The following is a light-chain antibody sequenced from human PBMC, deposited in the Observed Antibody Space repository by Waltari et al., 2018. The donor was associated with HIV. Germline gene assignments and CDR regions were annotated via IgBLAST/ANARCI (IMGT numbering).Light chain of an antibody. CDR3: MQGTHWPIT. Sequence: VVVTQSPLSLPVSLGQPASISCTSSQSLVYSDGNTYLNWFHQRPGQAPRRLIYKVSNRDSGVPDRFSGSGSGTDFTLKISRVEAEDVGVYYCMQGTHWPITFGQGTRLEIK. CDR2: KVS. J-gene: IGKJ5*01. V-gene: IGKV2-30*01. CDR1: QSLVYSDGNTY.